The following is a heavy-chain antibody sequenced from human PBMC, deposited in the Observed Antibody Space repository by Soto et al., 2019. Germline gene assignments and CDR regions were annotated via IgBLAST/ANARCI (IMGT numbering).Heavy chain of an antibody. CDR3: AKDMYSSSWYFYYYSMDV. CDR2: ISGSAGST. D-gene: IGHD6-13*01. V-gene: IGHV3-23*01. Sequence: GGSLRLSCAASGFTFSSYAMSWVRQAPGKGLEWVSAISGSAGSTYYADSVKGRFTISRDSSKNTLFLQMNSLRAEDTAVYYCAKDMYSSSWYFYYYSMDVWGQGTTVTVS. CDR1: GFTFSSYA. J-gene: IGHJ6*02.